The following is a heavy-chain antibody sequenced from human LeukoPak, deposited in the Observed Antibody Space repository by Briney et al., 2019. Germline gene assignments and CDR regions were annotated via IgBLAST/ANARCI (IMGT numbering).Heavy chain of an antibody. CDR1: GGTFSSYA. CDR3: ARGHDVYSSGWYKFDY. D-gene: IGHD6-19*01. J-gene: IGHJ4*02. Sequence: SVKVSCKASGGTFSSYAISWVRQAPGQGLEWMGRIIPIFGTANYAQKFQGRVTITTDESTSTAYMELSSLRFEDTAVYYCARGHDVYSSGWYKFDYWGQGTLVTVSS. V-gene: IGHV1-69*05. CDR2: IIPIFGTA.